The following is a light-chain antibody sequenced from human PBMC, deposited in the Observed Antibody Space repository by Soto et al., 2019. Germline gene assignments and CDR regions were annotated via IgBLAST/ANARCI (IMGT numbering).Light chain of an antibody. V-gene: IGKV3-20*01. J-gene: IGKJ1*01. CDR1: QTVRSSY. Sequence: DIVLTQSPGTLSLSPGERATLSCRASQTVRSSYLAWYQQKPGQAPRLLIYGASSRATGIPDRFSGSGSGTDFTLTISRLEPEDFAVYYCQQYCSSPRTFGQGTKVDIK. CDR3: QQYCSSPRT. CDR2: GAS.